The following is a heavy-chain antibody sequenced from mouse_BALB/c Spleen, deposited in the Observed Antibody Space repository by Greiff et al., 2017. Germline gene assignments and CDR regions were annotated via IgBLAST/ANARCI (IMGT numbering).Heavy chain of an antibody. CDR3: ARDGSGYYAMDY. Sequence: VQLKESGAELVKPGASVKLSCTASGFNIKDTYMHWVKQRPEQGLEWIGRIDPANGNTKYDPKFQGKATITADTSSNTAYLQLSSLTSEDTAVYYCARDGSGYYAMDYWGQGTSVTVSS. D-gene: IGHD2-3*01. J-gene: IGHJ4*01. CDR2: IDPANGNT. CDR1: GFNIKDTY. V-gene: IGHV14-3*02.